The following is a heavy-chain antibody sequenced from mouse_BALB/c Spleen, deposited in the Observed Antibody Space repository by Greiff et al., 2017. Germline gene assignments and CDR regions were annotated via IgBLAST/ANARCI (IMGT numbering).Heavy chain of an antibody. V-gene: IGHV2-9*02. CDR3: ATLYGNYEGYFDV. J-gene: IGHJ1*01. CDR2: IWAGGST. D-gene: IGHD2-1*01. CDR1: GFSLTSYG. Sequence: QVQLKESRPGLVAPSQSLSITCTVSGFSLTSYGVHWVRQPPGKGLEWLGVIWAGGSTNYNSALMSRLSISKDNSKSQVFLKMNSLQTDDTAMYYCATLYGNYEGYFDVWGAGTTVTVSS.